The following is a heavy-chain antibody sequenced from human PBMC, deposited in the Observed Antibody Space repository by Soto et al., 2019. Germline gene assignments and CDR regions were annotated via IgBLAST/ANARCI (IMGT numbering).Heavy chain of an antibody. Sequence: ASVKVSCKASGYTFTGYYIHWLRQAPGQGLEWMGWINAHSGGTEYAQKFQGRVTLTRDTSIATAYLTLTSLTSDDTALYYCAKDLTRQLAYWLDPWGQGTQVTVSS. J-gene: IGHJ5*02. CDR2: INAHSGGT. CDR1: GYTFTGYY. V-gene: IGHV1-2*02. CDR3: AKDLTRQLAYWLDP. D-gene: IGHD6-6*01.